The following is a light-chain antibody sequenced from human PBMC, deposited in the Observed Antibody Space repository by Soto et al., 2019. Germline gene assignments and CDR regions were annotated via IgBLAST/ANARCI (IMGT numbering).Light chain of an antibody. V-gene: IGKV1-17*01. CDR2: TAS. Sequence: DIQMTQYHSSLSASVGDRVTIRWRASQDIRSDLGWYQQKPGKAPKRLIYTASNLQSGVPSRFSGSGSGTQFTLTISSLQPDDSATYYCLQHNAFPLTFGGRTNVAIK. CDR1: QDIRSD. J-gene: IGKJ4*01. CDR3: LQHNAFPLT.